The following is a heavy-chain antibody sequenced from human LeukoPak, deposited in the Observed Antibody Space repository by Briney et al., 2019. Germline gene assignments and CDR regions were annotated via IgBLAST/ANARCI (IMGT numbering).Heavy chain of an antibody. V-gene: IGHV7-4-1*02. J-gene: IGHJ5*02. CDR3: AREGTRGFGESPLKGWFDP. CDR1: GYTFTSYA. D-gene: IGHD3-10*01. Sequence: GASVKVSCKASGYTFTSYAMNWVRQAPGQGLEWMGWINTNTGNPTYAQGFTGRFVFSLDTSVSTAYLQISSLKAEDTAVYYCAREGTRGFGESPLKGWFDPWGQGTLVTVSS. CDR2: INTNTGNP.